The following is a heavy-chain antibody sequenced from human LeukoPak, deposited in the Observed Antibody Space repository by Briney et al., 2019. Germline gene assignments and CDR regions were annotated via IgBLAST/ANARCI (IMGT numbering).Heavy chain of an antibody. V-gene: IGHV3-23*01. CDR2: ISGSGGST. CDR3: ANAMYDSSGYYYSFDY. Sequence: GGSLRLSCAASGFTFSSYAMSWVRQAPGKGLEWVSAISGSGGSTYYADSVKGRFTISRDNSKNTLYLQMNSLRAEDTAVYYCANAMYDSSGYYYSFDYWGQGTLVTVSS. D-gene: IGHD3-22*01. J-gene: IGHJ4*02. CDR1: GFTFSSYA.